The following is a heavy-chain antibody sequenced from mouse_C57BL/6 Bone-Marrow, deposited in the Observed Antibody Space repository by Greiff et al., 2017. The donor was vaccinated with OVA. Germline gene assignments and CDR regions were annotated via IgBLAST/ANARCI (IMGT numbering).Heavy chain of an antibody. CDR2: IYPRSGNT. D-gene: IGHD1-1*01. V-gene: IGHV1-81*01. CDR1: GYTFTSYG. CDR3: HYYGSSYDY. Sequence: QVQLQQSGAELARPGASVKLSCKASGYTFTSYGISWVKQRTGQGLEWIGVIYPRSGNTYYNEKFKGKATLTADKSSSTAYMELRSLTSEDSAVYFCHYYGSSYDYWGQGTTLTVSS. J-gene: IGHJ2*01.